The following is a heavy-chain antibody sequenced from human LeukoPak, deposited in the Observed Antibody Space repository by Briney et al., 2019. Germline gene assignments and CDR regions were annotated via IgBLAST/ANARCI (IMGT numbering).Heavy chain of an antibody. Sequence: GASVKVSCKASGYTFTSYYMHWVRQAPGQGLEWMGMINPSGGSTSYAQKFQGRVTMTRDTSTSTVYMELSSLRSEDTAVYYCARDGHYGDYGTEYFQHWGQGTLVTVSS. CDR1: GYTFTSYY. D-gene: IGHD4-17*01. CDR2: INPSGGST. V-gene: IGHV1-46*01. J-gene: IGHJ1*01. CDR3: ARDGHYGDYGTEYFQH.